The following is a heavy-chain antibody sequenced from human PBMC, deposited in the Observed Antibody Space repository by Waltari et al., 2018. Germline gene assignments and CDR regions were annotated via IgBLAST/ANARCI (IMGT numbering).Heavy chain of an antibody. CDR3: ARVRDYYDSSVDY. Sequence: EVQLVESGGGLVQPGGSLRLSCAASGFTFSSYSMNWVRQAPGKGLGWVSYISSSSSTIYYADSGKGRFTISRDNAKNSLYLQMNSLRAEDTAVYYCARVRDYYDSSVDYWGQGTLVTVSS. V-gene: IGHV3-48*01. D-gene: IGHD3-22*01. CDR1: GFTFSSYS. J-gene: IGHJ4*02. CDR2: ISSSSSTI.